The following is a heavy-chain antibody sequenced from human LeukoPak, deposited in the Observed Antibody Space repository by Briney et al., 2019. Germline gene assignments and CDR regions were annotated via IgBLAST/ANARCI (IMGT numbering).Heavy chain of an antibody. V-gene: IGHV5-51*01. D-gene: IGHD3-10*01. CDR1: GYSFASYW. J-gene: IGHJ4*02. Sequence: GESLKISCKGSGYSFASYWIGGVRQMPGKGLEWMGIIYPGGSDTRYSPSFQGQVTISADKSISTAYLQWSSLKASDTAMYYCARLTYGSGSLIDYWGQGTLVTVSS. CDR3: ARLTYGSGSLIDY. CDR2: IYPGGSDT.